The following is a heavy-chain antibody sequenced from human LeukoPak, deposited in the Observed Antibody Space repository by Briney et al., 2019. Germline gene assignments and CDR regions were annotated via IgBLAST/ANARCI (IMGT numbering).Heavy chain of an antibody. Sequence: SQTLSLTCTVSSGSIRSASYYWTWIRQPARKGLEWIGRIGTTGTTNYNPSLKSRVTISIDTSKNHFSLKLTSVTAADTAVYYCARTFMVRGIIDAFDIWGQGTMVTVSS. J-gene: IGHJ3*02. CDR1: SGSIRSASYY. CDR2: IGTTGTT. V-gene: IGHV4-61*02. D-gene: IGHD3-10*01. CDR3: ARTFMVRGIIDAFDI.